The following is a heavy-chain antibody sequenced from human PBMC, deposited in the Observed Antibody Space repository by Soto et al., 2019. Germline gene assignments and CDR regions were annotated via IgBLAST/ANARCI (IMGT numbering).Heavy chain of an antibody. CDR1: GFSLTTTGAG. CDR3: AHKLAKLRFLEYFPDPAFDP. V-gene: IGHV2-5*02. CDR2: IYRDGTK. J-gene: IGHJ5*02. Sequence: QITVKESGPTLVKPTQTLTLTCTFSGFSLTTTGAGVGWIRQPPGKALQWLALIYRDGTKRYSPSLNSPLTITKHPSKDPLVLTTTTMDPVDTPTYYSAHKLAKLRFLEYFPDPAFDPWGQGTLVTVSS. D-gene: IGHD3-3*01.